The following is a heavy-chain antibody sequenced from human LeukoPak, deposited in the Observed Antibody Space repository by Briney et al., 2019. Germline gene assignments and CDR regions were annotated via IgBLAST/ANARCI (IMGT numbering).Heavy chain of an antibody. V-gene: IGHV4-31*03. CDR2: IYNSGSP. CDR1: GDSIISGGYH. Sequence: SQTLSLTCTVSGDSIISGGYHWSWIRQHPGKGLGWIGHIYNSGSPFYNTSLKSRVTISVDTSKNQFSLKLSSVTAADTAVYFCARDHTGNGHFDYWGQGTLVTVSS. J-gene: IGHJ4*02. D-gene: IGHD1-1*01. CDR3: ARDHTGNGHFDY.